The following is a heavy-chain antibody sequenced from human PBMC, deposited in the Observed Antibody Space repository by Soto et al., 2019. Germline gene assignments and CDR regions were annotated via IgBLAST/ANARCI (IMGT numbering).Heavy chain of an antibody. J-gene: IGHJ4*02. Sequence: PAETLSLTCAVSGGTISSGGYSWSWIRQPPGKGLEWIGYIYHSGSTYYNPSLKSRVTISVDRSKNQFSLKLSSVTAADTAVYYCARGLAYDTYPLFDYWGQGTPVTVSS. D-gene: IGHD3-22*01. V-gene: IGHV4-30-2*01. CDR2: IYHSGST. CDR3: ARGLAYDTYPLFDY. CDR1: GGTISSGGYS.